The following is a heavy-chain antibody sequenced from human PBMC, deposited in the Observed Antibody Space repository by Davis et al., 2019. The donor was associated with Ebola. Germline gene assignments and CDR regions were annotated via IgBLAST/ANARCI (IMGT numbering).Heavy chain of an antibody. CDR1: GFIFEDFA. CDR2: INWNGGNT. CDR3: ASYVVG. V-gene: IGHV3-20*04. D-gene: IGHD2-15*01. Sequence: GGSLRLSCAAPGFIFEDFAMHWVRQVPGKGLEWVAGINWNGGNTGYAESVKGRFTVSRDNANSMLYLQLSSLRVEDTAVYYCASYVVGWGRGTLVTVSS. J-gene: IGHJ4*02.